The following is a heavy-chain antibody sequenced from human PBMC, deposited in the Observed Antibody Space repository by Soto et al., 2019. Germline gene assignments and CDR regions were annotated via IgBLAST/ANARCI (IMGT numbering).Heavy chain of an antibody. CDR1: GASISGYY. CDR2: IYATGTT. J-gene: IGHJ5*02. CDR3: VRDGTKTVRDWLDP. D-gene: IGHD1-1*01. Sequence: QVQLQESGPGLVKASETLSLTCTVSGASISGYYWSWIRKCAGQGREWIGRIYATGTTDYNPSLKSQVMVSVDTSKKQFSLRLRSVTVADTAVYYCVRDGTKTVRDWLDPWGQGISVTVSS. V-gene: IGHV4-4*07.